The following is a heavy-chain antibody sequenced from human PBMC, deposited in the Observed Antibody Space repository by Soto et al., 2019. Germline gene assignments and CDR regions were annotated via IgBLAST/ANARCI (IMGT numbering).Heavy chain of an antibody. CDR3: ARHLYDSSGYYYRQGGDYYYYGMDV. D-gene: IGHD3-22*01. Sequence: ASVKVSCKASGYTFTGYYMHWVRQAPGQGLEWMGWMNPNSGGTNYAQKFQGRVTMTRDTSISTAYMELSRLRSDDTAVYYCARHLYDSSGYYYRQGGDYYYYGMDVWGQGTTVTVSS. V-gene: IGHV1-2*02. J-gene: IGHJ6*02. CDR2: MNPNSGGT. CDR1: GYTFTGYY.